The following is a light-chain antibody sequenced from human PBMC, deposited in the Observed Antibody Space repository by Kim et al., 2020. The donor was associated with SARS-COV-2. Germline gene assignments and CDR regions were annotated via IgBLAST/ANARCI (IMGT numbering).Light chain of an antibody. CDR3: ASWDDSLSGVL. V-gene: IGLV1-44*01. CDR1: TSNIGSNN. CDR2: SNI. J-gene: IGLJ2*01. Sequence: GQRVTISCSGNTSNIGSNNVNWYLQLPGTAPKLLIYSNIQRPSGVPERFSASKSGTSASLAISGLQSEDEADYYCASWDDSLSGVLFGGGTQLTVL.